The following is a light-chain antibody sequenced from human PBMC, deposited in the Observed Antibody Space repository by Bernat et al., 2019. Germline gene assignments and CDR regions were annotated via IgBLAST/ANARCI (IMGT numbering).Light chain of an antibody. V-gene: IGKV3-15*01. J-gene: IGKJ1*01. Sequence: EIVMTQSPATLSVSPGERATLSCRASQSVRTSLAWYQQIPGQAPRLLTHDASTRATGIPARFSGSGSGTEFTLTISSLQSEDFAVYYCQQYNKWPWTFGQGTKVEIK. CDR2: DAS. CDR3: QQYNKWPWT. CDR1: QSVRTS.